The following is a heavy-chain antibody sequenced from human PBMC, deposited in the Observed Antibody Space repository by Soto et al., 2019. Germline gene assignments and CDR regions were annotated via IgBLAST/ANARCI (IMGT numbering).Heavy chain of an antibody. CDR1: GFTFNNYG. Sequence: LRLSCAASGFTFNNYGMSWVRQAPGKGLEWVSFISASGSNRYYADSVKGRFTISRDNSENTLYLEMNSLRAEDTAVFYCAKGYSTGWYDFASWGQGTMVTVSS. V-gene: IGHV3-23*01. CDR3: AKGYSTGWYDFAS. CDR2: ISASGSNR. D-gene: IGHD2-8*02. J-gene: IGHJ4*02.